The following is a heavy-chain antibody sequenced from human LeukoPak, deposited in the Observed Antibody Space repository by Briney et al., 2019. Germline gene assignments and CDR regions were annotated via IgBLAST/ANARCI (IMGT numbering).Heavy chain of an antibody. CDR1: GGSISSYY. Sequence: MSSETLSLTCTVSGGSISSYYWSWIRQPPGKGLEWIGYIYYSGSTNYNPSLKRRVTISVDTSKNQSSLKLSSVTAAATAVYYCARDGYYDSSGFDAFDIWGQGTMVTVSS. D-gene: IGHD3-22*01. J-gene: IGHJ3*02. CDR2: IYYSGST. V-gene: IGHV4-59*01. CDR3: ARDGYYDSSGFDAFDI.